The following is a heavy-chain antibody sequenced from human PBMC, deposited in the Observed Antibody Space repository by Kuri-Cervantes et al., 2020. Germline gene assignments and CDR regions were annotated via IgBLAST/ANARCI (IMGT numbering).Heavy chain of an antibody. CDR2: ISSSGSII. CDR1: GFTFSSYE. CDR3: ASWFGELPVDY. D-gene: IGHD3-10*01. J-gene: IGHJ4*02. Sequence: GGSLRLSCAASGFTFSSYEMNWVRQAPGKGLEWVSYISSSGSIIYYADSVKGRFTISRDNAKNSLYLQMNSLRAEDTAVYYCASWFGELPVDYWGQGTLVTVSS. V-gene: IGHV3-48*03.